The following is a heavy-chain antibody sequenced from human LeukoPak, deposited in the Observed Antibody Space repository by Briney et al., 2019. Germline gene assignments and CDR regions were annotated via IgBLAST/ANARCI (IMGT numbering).Heavy chain of an antibody. J-gene: IGHJ4*02. CDR2: IQEDGKKE. CDR1: GFTFTKFW. CDR3: AKDIVGGGDDY. D-gene: IGHD2-21*02. V-gene: IGHV3-7*01. Sequence: PGESLRLSFEASGFTFTKFWMSWVRQAPGKGLEWVANIQEDGKKENYVDSVRGRFTISRDNAKNSIYLQMNSLRVEDTAVYYCAKDIVGGGDDYWGQGTLVIISS.